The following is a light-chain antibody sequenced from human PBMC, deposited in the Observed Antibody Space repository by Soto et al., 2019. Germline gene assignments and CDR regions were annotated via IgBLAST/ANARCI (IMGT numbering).Light chain of an antibody. CDR1: SSDVGGYNY. Sequence: QSALTQPASVSGSPGQSITISCTGTSSDVGGYNYVSWYHQHPGKAPKLMIYEVSNRPSGVSTRFSGSKSGNTASLTISGLQAEDEADYYCSSYTSSSTWVFGGGTKVTVL. J-gene: IGLJ3*02. V-gene: IGLV2-14*01. CDR2: EVS. CDR3: SSYTSSSTWV.